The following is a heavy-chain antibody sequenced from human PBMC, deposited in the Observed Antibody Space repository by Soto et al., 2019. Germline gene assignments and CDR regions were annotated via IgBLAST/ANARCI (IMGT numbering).Heavy chain of an antibody. CDR1: GFTFSSYW. Sequence: PGGSLRLSCASCGFTFSSYWMSRVRQAPGKVLEWVANIKQDGSEKYYVDSVKGRFTISRDNARNSLYLQKISLRAEDTAVYYCARDPRFGELCSYGMDVWGKVTTVTVAS. V-gene: IGHV3-7*03. J-gene: IGHJ6*04. CDR2: IKQDGSEK. D-gene: IGHD3-10*01. CDR3: ARDPRFGELCSYGMDV.